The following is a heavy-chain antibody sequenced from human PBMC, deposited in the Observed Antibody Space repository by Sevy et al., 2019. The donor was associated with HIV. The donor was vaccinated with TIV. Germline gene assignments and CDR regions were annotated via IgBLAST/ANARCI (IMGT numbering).Heavy chain of an antibody. Sequence: GGSLRLSCAASGFAFSSHAMHWVRQAPGKGLEWVAVISYEGTKTFYAASVEGRFTISRDNSQNMLSLQISSLRPEDTAVYYCARDGGYSIKWYPLYWGHGTLVTVSS. J-gene: IGHJ4*01. CDR2: ISYEGTKT. CDR3: ARDGGYSIKWYPLY. CDR1: GFAFSSHA. D-gene: IGHD6-13*01. V-gene: IGHV3-30-3*01.